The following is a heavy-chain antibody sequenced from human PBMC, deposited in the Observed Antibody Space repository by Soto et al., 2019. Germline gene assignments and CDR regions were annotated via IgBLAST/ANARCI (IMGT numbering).Heavy chain of an antibody. D-gene: IGHD3-22*01. Sequence: SETLSLTCTVSGGSISSYYWSWIRQPPGKGLEWIGYIYYSGSTNYNPSLKSRVTISVDTSKNQFSLKLSSVTAADTAVYYCARDGGTYYYDSSGYYTKWFDPWGQGTMVTVSA. CDR3: ARDGGTYYYDSSGYYTKWFDP. CDR2: IYYSGST. J-gene: IGHJ5*02. V-gene: IGHV4-59*01. CDR1: GGSISSYY.